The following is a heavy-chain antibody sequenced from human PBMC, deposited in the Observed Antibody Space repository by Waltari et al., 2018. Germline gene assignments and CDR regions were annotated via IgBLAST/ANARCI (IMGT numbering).Heavy chain of an antibody. V-gene: IGHV4-59*01. CDR3: AREPYGN. CDR1: GGSISSYY. Sequence: QVQLQESGPGLVKPSETLSLTCTVSGGSISSYYWSWIRHPPGKGLEWIGYIYYSGSTNYNPSLKSRVTISVDTSKNQFSLKLSSVTAADTAVYYCAREPYGNWGQGTLVTVSS. D-gene: IGHD2-8*01. CDR2: IYYSGST. J-gene: IGHJ4*02.